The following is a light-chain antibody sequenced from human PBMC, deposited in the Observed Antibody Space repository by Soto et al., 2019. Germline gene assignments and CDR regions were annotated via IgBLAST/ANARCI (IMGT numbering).Light chain of an antibody. Sequence: QSVLTQPPSVSAAPGQKVTISCSGSSSNIGNNFVSWYQHLPGTAPKLLIYDNNRRPSGIPDRFSGSKSGTSATLGITGLQTGDEADYYCGTLDTSLSVVLFGVGTKLTVL. CDR3: GTLDTSLSVVL. J-gene: IGLJ2*01. V-gene: IGLV1-51*01. CDR1: SSNIGNNF. CDR2: DNN.